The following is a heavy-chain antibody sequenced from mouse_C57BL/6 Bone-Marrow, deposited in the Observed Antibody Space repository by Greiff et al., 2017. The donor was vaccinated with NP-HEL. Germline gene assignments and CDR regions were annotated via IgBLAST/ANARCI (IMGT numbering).Heavy chain of an antibody. Sequence: EVQGVESGGGLVQPKGSLKLSCAASGFSFNTYAMNWVRQAPGKGLEWVARIRSKSNNYATYYADSVKDRFTISRDDSESMLYLQMNNLKTEDTAMYYCVRHDCYAMDYWGQGTSVTVSS. CDR3: VRHDCYAMDY. J-gene: IGHJ4*01. CDR2: IRSKSNNYAT. V-gene: IGHV10-1*01. CDR1: GFSFNTYA. D-gene: IGHD2-4*01.